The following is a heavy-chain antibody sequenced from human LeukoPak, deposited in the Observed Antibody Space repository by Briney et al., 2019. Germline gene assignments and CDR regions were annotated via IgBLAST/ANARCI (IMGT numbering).Heavy chain of an antibody. CDR1: GFPFSSHA. Sequence: GGSLSLSCEVSGFPFSSHAMSWVRQAPGRGLEWVSGISISADMTYYADSVQGRFIISRDNSKNTLYLQMDSLRVEDTAVYYCANEEVPNDYWGQGTLVTVFS. D-gene: IGHD4/OR15-4a*01. V-gene: IGHV3-23*01. CDR3: ANEEVPNDY. CDR2: ISISADMT. J-gene: IGHJ4*02.